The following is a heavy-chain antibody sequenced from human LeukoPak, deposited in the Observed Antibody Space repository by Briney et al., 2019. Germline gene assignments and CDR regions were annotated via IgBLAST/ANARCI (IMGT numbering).Heavy chain of an antibody. J-gene: IGHJ6*02. CDR2: IYYSGST. CDR1: GGSFSGYY. Sequence: SETLSLTCAVYGGSFSGYYWSWIRQPPGKGLEWIGYIYYSGSTNYNPSLKSRVTISVDTSKNQFSLKLSSVTAADTAVYYCARDYSSSSTPHYGMDVWGQGTTVTVSS. V-gene: IGHV4-59*01. D-gene: IGHD6-6*01. CDR3: ARDYSSSSTPHYGMDV.